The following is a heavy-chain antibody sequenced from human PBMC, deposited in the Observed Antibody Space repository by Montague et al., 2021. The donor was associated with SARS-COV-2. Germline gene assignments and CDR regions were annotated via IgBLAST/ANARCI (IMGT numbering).Heavy chain of an antibody. J-gene: IGHJ5*02. D-gene: IGHD3-3*01. Sequence: SETLSLTCTVSGYSISTGYYWGWIRQPPGKGLGWIGTIYHSGSTYFNPSLKSRVTISVDTSKNLFSLNLSAVTAADTAVYYWVRGPAVKNYYDFWSGQKWFDPWGQGNLVTVSS. CDR3: VRGPAVKNYYDFWSGQKWFDP. V-gene: IGHV4-38-2*02. CDR2: IYHSGST. CDR1: GYSISTGYY.